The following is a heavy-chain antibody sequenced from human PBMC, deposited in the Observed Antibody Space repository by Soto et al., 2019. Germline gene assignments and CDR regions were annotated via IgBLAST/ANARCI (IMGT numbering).Heavy chain of an antibody. D-gene: IGHD2-2*01. J-gene: IGHJ5*02. Sequence: ASVKVSCKASGYTFTSYYMHWVRQAPGQGLEWMGWINPNSGGTNYAQKFQGWVTMTRDTSISTAYMELSRLRSDDTAVYYCARDRNCISTGCAISGRNWFDPWGQGTLVTVSS. V-gene: IGHV1-2*04. CDR1: GYTFTSYY. CDR3: ARDRNCISTGCAISGRNWFDP. CDR2: INPNSGGT.